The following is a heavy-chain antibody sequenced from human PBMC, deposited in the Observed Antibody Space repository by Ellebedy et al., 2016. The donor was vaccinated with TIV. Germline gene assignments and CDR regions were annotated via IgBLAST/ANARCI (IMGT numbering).Heavy chain of an antibody. D-gene: IGHD6-19*01. CDR3: ARGDGSSGWYFDY. Sequence: GESLKISXAASGFTFSTYWMHWVRQPPGKGLEWVANIKQDGSVKYYVDSVKGRFTISRDNAKNSLYLQMNSLRAEDTAVYYCARGDGSSGWYFDYWGQGTLVTVSS. V-gene: IGHV3-7*01. J-gene: IGHJ4*02. CDR2: IKQDGSVK. CDR1: GFTFSTYW.